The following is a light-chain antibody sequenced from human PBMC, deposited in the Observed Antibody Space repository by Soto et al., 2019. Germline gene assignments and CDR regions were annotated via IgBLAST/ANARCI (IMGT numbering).Light chain of an antibody. CDR3: QQYNGFFR. V-gene: IGKV1-5*03. J-gene: IGKJ1*01. CDR1: QSISSW. CDR2: KAS. Sequence: DIQMTQSPSTLSASVGDRVTITCRASQSISSWLAWYQQKPGKVPKLLIYKASSLESGVPSRFSGSGSGTEFTITISSLQPDDFATYYCQQYNGFFRFGQGPKVDSK.